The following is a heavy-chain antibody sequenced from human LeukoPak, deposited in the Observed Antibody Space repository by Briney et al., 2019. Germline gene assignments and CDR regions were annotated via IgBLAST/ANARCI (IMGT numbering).Heavy chain of an antibody. CDR3: VSTIVVVTALDY. Sequence: GGSLRLSCAASGFILSSYAMHWVRQAPGKGLEWVAVISYDGSNQYYADSVKGRFTISRDNSKNTLYLQMNSLRVEDTAVYYCVSTIVVVTALDYWGQGTVVTVSS. D-gene: IGHD2-21*02. V-gene: IGHV3-30-3*01. J-gene: IGHJ4*02. CDR2: ISYDGSNQ. CDR1: GFILSSYA.